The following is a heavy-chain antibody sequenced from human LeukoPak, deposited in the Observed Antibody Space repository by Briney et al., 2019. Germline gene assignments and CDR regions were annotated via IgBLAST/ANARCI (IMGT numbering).Heavy chain of an antibody. V-gene: IGHV3-30-3*01. D-gene: IGHD6-19*01. Sequence: GGSLRLSCAASGFTFSSYAMHWVRQAPGKGLEWVAVISYDGSNKYHADSVKGRFTISRDNSKNTLYLQMNSLRAEDTAVYYCANSIAVAGKLPGDYYYYGMDVWGQGTTVTVSS. CDR2: ISYDGSNK. CDR3: ANSIAVAGKLPGDYYYYGMDV. CDR1: GFTFSSYA. J-gene: IGHJ6*02.